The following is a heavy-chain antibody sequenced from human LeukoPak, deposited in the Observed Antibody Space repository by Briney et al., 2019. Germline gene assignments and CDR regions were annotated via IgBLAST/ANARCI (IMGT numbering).Heavy chain of an antibody. CDR2: FDPEDGET. J-gene: IGHJ6*03. Sequence: ASVKVSCKVSGYTLTELSMHWVRQAPGKGLEWMGGFDPEDGETIYAQKFQGRVTMTEDTSTDTAYMELSSLRSEDTAVYYCATKLTPTTRGWNCVYYIDVWGKGTTVTVSS. CDR1: GYTLTELS. CDR3: ATKLTPTTRGWNCVYYIDV. D-gene: IGHD1-7*01. V-gene: IGHV1-24*01.